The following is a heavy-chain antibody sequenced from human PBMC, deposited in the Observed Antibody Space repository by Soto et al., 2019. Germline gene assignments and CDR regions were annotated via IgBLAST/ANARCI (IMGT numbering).Heavy chain of an antibody. Sequence: SETLSLTCTVSGGSISSSSYYWGWIRQPPGKGLEWIGSIYYSGSTYYNPSLKSRVTISVDTSKNQFSLKLSSVTAADTAVYYCARESKTHYDFWSGSRNWGQGTLVTVSS. CDR3: ARESKTHYDFWSGSRN. D-gene: IGHD3-3*01. J-gene: IGHJ4*02. CDR1: GGSISSSSYY. V-gene: IGHV4-39*02. CDR2: IYYSGST.